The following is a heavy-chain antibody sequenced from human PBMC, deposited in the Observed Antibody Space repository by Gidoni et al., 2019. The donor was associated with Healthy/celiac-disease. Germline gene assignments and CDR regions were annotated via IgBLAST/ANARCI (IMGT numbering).Heavy chain of an antibody. CDR1: GGSLSSYY. J-gene: IGHJ3*02. CDR2: IYYSGST. V-gene: IGHV4-59*08. CDR3: ARLIAVAGTGDAFDI. D-gene: IGHD6-19*01. Sequence: QVQLQESGPGLVQPSETLSLTCTVSGGSLSSYYWSWIRQPPGKGLEWIGYIYYSGSTNYNPSLKSRVTISVDTSKNQFSLKLSSVTAADTAVYYCARLIAVAGTGDAFDIWGQGTMVTVSS.